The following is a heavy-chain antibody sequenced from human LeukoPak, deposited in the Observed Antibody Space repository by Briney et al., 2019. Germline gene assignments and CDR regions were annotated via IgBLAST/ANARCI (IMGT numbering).Heavy chain of an antibody. CDR3: ARKGCIGNCYLLDY. CDR1: GFTLSSYW. Sequence: GGSLRLSCAASGFTLSSYWMTWVRQAPRKGLEWVAAVKPDGSEKNYVDSVKGRFTISRDNAKNSLYLQLSSLSAEDTAVYYCARKGCIGNCYLLDYWGQGTLVTVSS. V-gene: IGHV3-7*02. CDR2: VKPDGSEK. D-gene: IGHD2-15*01. J-gene: IGHJ4*02.